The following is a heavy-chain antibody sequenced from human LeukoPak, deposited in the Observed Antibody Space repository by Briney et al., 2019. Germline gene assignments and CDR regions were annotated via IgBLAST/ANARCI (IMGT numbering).Heavy chain of an antibody. J-gene: IGHJ4*02. CDR2: IKYDGSEK. D-gene: IGHD6-6*01. CDR3: ARYSRPSGFDFDY. Sequence: GGSLRLSCEGSGFTFSSYWMSWVRQAPGKGLEWAANIKYDGSEKYYVDSVKGRFTLSRDNAKNSLYLQMNSLRAEDTAVYYCARYSRPSGFDFDYWGQGTLVTVSS. V-gene: IGHV3-7*03. CDR1: GFTFSSYW.